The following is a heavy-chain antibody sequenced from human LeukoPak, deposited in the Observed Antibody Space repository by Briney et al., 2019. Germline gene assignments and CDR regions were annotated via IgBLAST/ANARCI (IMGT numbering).Heavy chain of an antibody. CDR2: ISWDESTT. CDR3: ARGPNRWWVVSRNWGMDV. J-gene: IGHJ6*02. CDR1: GLSIGNNF. V-gene: IGHV3-43*01. Sequence: GGSLRLSCAASGLSIGNNFMHWVRQPPGKGLEWVSLISWDESTTYYSDSVKGRFTVSRDSSKNSLYLQMNSLRTEDTALYYCARGPNRWWVVSRNWGMDVWGQGTTVTVSS. D-gene: IGHD2-15*01.